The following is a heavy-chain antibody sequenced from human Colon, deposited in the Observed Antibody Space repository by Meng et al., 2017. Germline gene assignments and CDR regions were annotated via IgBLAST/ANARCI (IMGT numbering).Heavy chain of an antibody. CDR2: IYDSGST. Sequence: GSLRPSCTVPGASISYYYWSWIRQPPGKGLEWIGYIYDSGSTNYNPSLKSRVTISVDTSKNQLSLKLRSVTAADTAVYYCAREIVSYNILTGDYKADAFDLWGQGTMVTVSS. CDR1: GASISYYY. CDR3: AREIVSYNILTGDYKADAFDL. V-gene: IGHV4-59*01. J-gene: IGHJ3*01. D-gene: IGHD3-9*01.